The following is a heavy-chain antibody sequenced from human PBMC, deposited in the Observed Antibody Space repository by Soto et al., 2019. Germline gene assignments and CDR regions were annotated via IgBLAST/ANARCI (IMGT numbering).Heavy chain of an antibody. J-gene: IGHJ4*02. Sequence: ASVKVSCKASGYTFTGYYMHWVRQAPGQGLEWMGWINPNSGGTNYAQKFQGRVTMTRDTSISTAYMELSRLRSDDTAGYYCARGYCTNGVCYSFDYWGQGTLVTVSS. V-gene: IGHV1-2*02. CDR3: ARGYCTNGVCYSFDY. CDR2: INPNSGGT. D-gene: IGHD2-8*01. CDR1: GYTFTGYY.